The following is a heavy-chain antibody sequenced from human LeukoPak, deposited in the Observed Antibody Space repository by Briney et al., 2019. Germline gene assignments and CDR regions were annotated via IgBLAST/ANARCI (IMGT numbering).Heavy chain of an antibody. J-gene: IGHJ3*02. CDR1: GGSISSSSYY. CDR3: ARGRVVVAAHDAFDI. V-gene: IGHV4-39*07. D-gene: IGHD2-15*01. Sequence: PSETLSLTCTVSGGSISSSSYYWGWIRQPPGKGLEWIGSIYYSGSTYYNPSLKSRVTISVDTSKNQFSLKLSSVTAADTAVYYCARGRVVVAAHDAFDIWGQGTMVTVSS. CDR2: IYYSGST.